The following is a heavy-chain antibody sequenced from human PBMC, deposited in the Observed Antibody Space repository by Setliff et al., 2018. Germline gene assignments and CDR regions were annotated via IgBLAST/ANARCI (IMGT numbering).Heavy chain of an antibody. V-gene: IGHV4-4*08. CDR2: IYTRGST. Sequence: LSCAASGFTFSTSTMSWIRQPPWKGLEWIGYIYTRGSTNYNPTLKSRATISLDMSKNQFSLKLSSVTAADTAVYYCARGSYFDSSGYSPDYFDYWGQGTLVTVSS. D-gene: IGHD3-22*01. CDR1: GFTFSTST. J-gene: IGHJ4*02. CDR3: ARGSYFDSSGYSPDYFDY.